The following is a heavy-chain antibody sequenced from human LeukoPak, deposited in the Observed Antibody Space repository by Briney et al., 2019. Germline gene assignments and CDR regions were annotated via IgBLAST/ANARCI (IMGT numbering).Heavy chain of an antibody. CDR3: ARDSSGCMVADFDY. D-gene: IGHD2-15*01. V-gene: IGHV1-2*02. J-gene: IGHJ4*02. CDR2: INPNSGGT. Sequence: ASVKVSCKASGYTFTGYYMHWVRQAPGQGLEWMGWINPNSGGTNYAQKFQGRVTMTRDTSISTAYMELSRLRSDDTAVYYCARDSSGCMVADFDYWGQGTLVTVSS. CDR1: GYTFTGYY.